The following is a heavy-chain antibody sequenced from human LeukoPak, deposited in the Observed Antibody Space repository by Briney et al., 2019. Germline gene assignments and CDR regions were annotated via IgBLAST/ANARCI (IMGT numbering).Heavy chain of an antibody. Sequence: RGASVKVFCKASGGTFSSYAISWVRQAPGQGLEWMGGIIPIFGTANYAQKFQGRVTITTDESTSTAYMELSSLRSEDTAVYYCASSIVVVPADPYNWFDPWGQGTLVTVSS. J-gene: IGHJ5*02. V-gene: IGHV1-69*05. CDR1: GGTFSSYA. CDR2: IIPIFGTA. D-gene: IGHD2-2*01. CDR3: ASSIVVVPADPYNWFDP.